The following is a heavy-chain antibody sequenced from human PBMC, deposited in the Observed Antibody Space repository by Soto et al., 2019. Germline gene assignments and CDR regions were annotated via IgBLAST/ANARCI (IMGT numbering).Heavy chain of an antibody. V-gene: IGHV4-59*01. CDR1: GGSIRDYF. CDR3: ARDRKRGIPGNYFYYGMDC. CDR2: ISSSGTI. D-gene: IGHD3-10*01. Sequence: PSATLSLTCSVSGGSIRDYFWTWVRQPPGKGLEWIGYISSSGTIKYNSSLKRRVPISLDTSRNHFSLKLSSVTAADTAVYFCARDRKRGIPGNYFYYGMDCWGQGTTVTVS. J-gene: IGHJ6*02.